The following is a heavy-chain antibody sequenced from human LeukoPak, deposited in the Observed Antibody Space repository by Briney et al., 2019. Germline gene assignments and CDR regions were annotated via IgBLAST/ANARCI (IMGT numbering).Heavy chain of an antibody. Sequence: SGTLSLTCGVSGGSISSTNWWSWVRQPPGKGLEWIGEVDHSGSTKYNPALKSRVTISVDKSKNQFSLRLTPVTAADTAVYYCARVHKYCSGISCYRFDPWGQGTLVSVSS. V-gene: IGHV4-4*02. CDR1: GGSISSTNW. D-gene: IGHD2-2*01. CDR2: VDHSGST. CDR3: ARVHKYCSGISCYRFDP. J-gene: IGHJ5*02.